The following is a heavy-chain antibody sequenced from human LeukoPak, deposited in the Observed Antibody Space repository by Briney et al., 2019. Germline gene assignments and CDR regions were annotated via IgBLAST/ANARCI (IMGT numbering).Heavy chain of an antibody. V-gene: IGHV4-39*07. J-gene: IGHJ4*02. CDR1: GGSIGSSSYY. CDR2: IYYSGST. CDR3: ARDSLVVINYYFDY. Sequence: SETLSLTCTVSGGSIGSSSYYWGWIRQPPGKGLEWIGSIYYSGSTYYNPSLKSRATISVDTSKNQFSLKLSSATAADTAVYYCARDSLVVINYYFDYWGQGTLVTVSS. D-gene: IGHD3-22*01.